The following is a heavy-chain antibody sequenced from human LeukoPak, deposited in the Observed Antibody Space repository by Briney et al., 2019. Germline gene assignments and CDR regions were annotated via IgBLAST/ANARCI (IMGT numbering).Heavy chain of an antibody. Sequence: ASVKVSRKASGYTFTGYYMHWVRQAPGQGLEWMGWINPDSGGTSSAQKFQGRVTMTGDTSISTAYLELSRLRSDDTAVYYCARVGPKAARSYFFDLWGQGNLVTVSS. J-gene: IGHJ4*02. CDR2: INPDSGGT. D-gene: IGHD6-6*01. CDR3: ARVGPKAARSYFFDL. V-gene: IGHV1-2*02. CDR1: GYTFTGYY.